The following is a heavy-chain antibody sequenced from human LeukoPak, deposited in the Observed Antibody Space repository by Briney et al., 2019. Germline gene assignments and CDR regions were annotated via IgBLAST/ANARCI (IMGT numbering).Heavy chain of an antibody. CDR3: ARGPHYDILTGYNWYFDL. CDR2: IYYSGST. Sequence: SETLSLTCIVFGGSISSGGYYWSWIRQHPGKGLEWIGYIYYSGSTYYNPSLKSRVTISVDTSKNQFSLKLSSVTAADTAVYYCARGPHYDILTGYNWYFDLWGRGTLVTVSS. D-gene: IGHD3-9*01. J-gene: IGHJ2*01. V-gene: IGHV4-31*03. CDR1: GGSISSGGYY.